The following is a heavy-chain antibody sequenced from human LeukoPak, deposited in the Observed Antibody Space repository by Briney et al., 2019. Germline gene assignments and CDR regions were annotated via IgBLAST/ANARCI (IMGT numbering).Heavy chain of an antibody. CDR3: ARAPISSAGHNWFDP. V-gene: IGHV4-59*01. CDR1: GGSISSYY. CDR2: IYYSGST. Sequence: SETLSLTCTVSGGSISSYYWSWIRQPPGKGLEWIGYIYYSGSTTYSPSLKSRVTISVDTSKNQFSLKLSSVTAADTVFYYCARAPISSAGHNWFDPWGQGTLVTVSS. D-gene: IGHD6-13*01. J-gene: IGHJ5*02.